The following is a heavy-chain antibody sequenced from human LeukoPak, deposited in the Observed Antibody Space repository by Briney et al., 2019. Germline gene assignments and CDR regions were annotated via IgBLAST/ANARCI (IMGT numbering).Heavy chain of an antibody. J-gene: IGHJ4*02. Sequence: GGSLRLSCAASGFTLSSYTMNWVRQAPGKGLEWVSSIRSISSYIYYADSVKGRFTISRDNAKNSLYLQMNSLRAEDTAVYYCARVAWDYYDSSGYRFDYWGRGTLVTVPS. CDR1: GFTLSSYT. CDR3: ARVAWDYYDSSGYRFDY. D-gene: IGHD3-22*01. CDR2: IRSISSYI. V-gene: IGHV3-21*01.